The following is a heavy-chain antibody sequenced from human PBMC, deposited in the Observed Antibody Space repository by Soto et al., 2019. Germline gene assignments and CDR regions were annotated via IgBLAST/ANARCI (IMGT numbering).Heavy chain of an antibody. Sequence: SQTLSLTCAISGDSVSSNSAAWNWIRQSPSRGLEWLGRTYYRSKWYNDYAVSVKSRITINPDTSKNQFSLQLNSVTPEDTAVYYCARDPSGYSSSWYLSNYYYYGMDVWGQGTTVTVSS. CDR1: GDSVSSNSAA. J-gene: IGHJ6*02. CDR2: TYYRSKWYN. V-gene: IGHV6-1*01. D-gene: IGHD6-13*01. CDR3: ARDPSGYSSSWYLSNYYYYGMDV.